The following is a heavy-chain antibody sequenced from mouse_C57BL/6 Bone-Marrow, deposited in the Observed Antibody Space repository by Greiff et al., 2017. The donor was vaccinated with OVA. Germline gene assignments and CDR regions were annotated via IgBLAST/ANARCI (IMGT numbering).Heavy chain of an antibody. D-gene: IGHD4-1*01. CDR1: GFSLSTFGMG. CDR3: ARRANWDGYFDV. Sequence: QVQLKESGPGILQPSQTLSLTCSFSGFSLSTFGMGVGWIRQPSGQGLEWLAHIWWDDDKYYNPALKSRLTISKDTSKNQVFLKIASVDTADTATYYCARRANWDGYFDVWGTGTTVTVSS. CDR2: IWWDDDK. J-gene: IGHJ1*03. V-gene: IGHV8-8*01.